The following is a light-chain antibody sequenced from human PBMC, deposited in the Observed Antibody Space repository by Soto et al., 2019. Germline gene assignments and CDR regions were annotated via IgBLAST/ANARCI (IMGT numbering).Light chain of an antibody. J-gene: IGKJ5*01. V-gene: IGKV3-11*01. CDR2: DAS. Sequence: EIVLTRSPGTLSLSPGEPATLSXSSSQSVSSYLAWYQQKPGQAPRLLIYDASNRATGIPARFSGSGSGTDFTLTISSLEPEDFAVYYCQQRSNWPPITFGQGTRLEIK. CDR3: QQRSNWPPIT. CDR1: QSVSSY.